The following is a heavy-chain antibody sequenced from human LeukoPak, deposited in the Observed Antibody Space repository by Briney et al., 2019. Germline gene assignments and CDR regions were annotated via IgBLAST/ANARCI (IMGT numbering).Heavy chain of an antibody. J-gene: IGHJ4*02. CDR1: GIAVSNYG. V-gene: IGHV3-23*01. D-gene: IGHD3-10*01. CDR2: ISDSGGRT. Sequence: GGSLRLSCAVSGIAVSNYGMSWVRQAPGKGLEWVAGISDSGGRTNYADSVKGRFTISRDNPKNTLYLQMNSLRAEDTAVYFCAKRGVVIRVILVGFHKEAYYFDSWGQGALVTVSS. CDR3: AKRGVVIRVILVGFHKEAYYFDS.